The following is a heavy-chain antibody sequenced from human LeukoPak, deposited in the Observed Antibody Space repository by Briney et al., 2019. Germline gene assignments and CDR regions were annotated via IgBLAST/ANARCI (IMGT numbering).Heavy chain of an antibody. V-gene: IGHV3-30*02. CDR1: GFTFSSYG. D-gene: IGHD3-9*01. CDR2: IRYDGSNK. Sequence: PGGSLRLSCAASGFTFSSYGMHWVRQAPGKGLEWVAFIRYDGSNKYYADSVKGRFTISGDNSKNTLYLQMNSLRAEDTAVYYCAKDRLITIMPDYWGQGTLVTVSS. J-gene: IGHJ4*02. CDR3: AKDRLITIMPDY.